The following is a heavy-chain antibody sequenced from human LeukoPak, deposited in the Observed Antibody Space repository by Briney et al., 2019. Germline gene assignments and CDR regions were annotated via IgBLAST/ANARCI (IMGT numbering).Heavy chain of an antibody. J-gene: IGHJ4*02. D-gene: IGHD3-22*01. CDR3: AKGGVYDSSVYFDY. V-gene: IGHV3-43D*03. Sequence: PGGSLRLSCAASGFTFDDYAMHWARQAPGKGLERVSLIGWDGGYTYYADSVKGRFTISRDNSKNSLYLQMNSLRAEDTALYYCAKGGVYDSSVYFDYWGQGTLVTVSS. CDR1: GFTFDDYA. CDR2: IGWDGGYT.